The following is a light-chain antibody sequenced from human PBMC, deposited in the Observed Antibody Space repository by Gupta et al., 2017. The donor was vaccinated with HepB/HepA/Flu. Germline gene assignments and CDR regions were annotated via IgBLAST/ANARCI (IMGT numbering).Light chain of an antibody. Sequence: IQMTQSPSTLSASIGDTVIITCRASQSLSRSLAWYQQKPGKAPKFLMYKASALEPGVPSRFRGSGSGTEFTLTINSLHPDDFATYYCQQDDSYPPTFGQGTRVDIK. V-gene: IGKV1-5*03. CDR1: QSLSRS. J-gene: IGKJ1*01. CDR2: KAS. CDR3: QQDDSYPPT.